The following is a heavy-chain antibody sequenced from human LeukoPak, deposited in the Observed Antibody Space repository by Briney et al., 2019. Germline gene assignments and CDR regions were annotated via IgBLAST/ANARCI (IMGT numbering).Heavy chain of an antibody. CDR3: ASGWLGELLSSLGDY. D-gene: IGHD3-10*01. Sequence: GASVKVSCKASGYTFTGYYMHWVRQAPGQGLEWMGWINPNSGGTNYAQKFQGRVTMTGDTSISTAYMELSRLRSDDTAVYYCASGWLGELLSSLGDYWGQGTLVTVSS. CDR2: INPNSGGT. V-gene: IGHV1-2*02. CDR1: GYTFTGYY. J-gene: IGHJ4*02.